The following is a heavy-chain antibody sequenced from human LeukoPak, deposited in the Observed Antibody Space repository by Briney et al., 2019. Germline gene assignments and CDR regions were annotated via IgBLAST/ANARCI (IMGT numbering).Heavy chain of an antibody. J-gene: IGHJ4*02. CDR3: ARVRRHYDFWSGHDY. V-gene: IGHV4-38-2*02. CDR2: IYHSGST. Sequence: SETLSLTCTVSGYSISSGYYWGWIRQPPGKGLEWIGSIYHSGSTYYNPSLKSRVTISVDTSKNQFSLKLSSVTAADTAVYYCARVRRHYDFWSGHDYWGQGTLVSVSS. CDR1: GYSISSGYY. D-gene: IGHD3-3*01.